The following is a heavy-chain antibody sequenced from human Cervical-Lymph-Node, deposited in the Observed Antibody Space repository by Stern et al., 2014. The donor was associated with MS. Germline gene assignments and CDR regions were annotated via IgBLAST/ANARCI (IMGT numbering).Heavy chain of an antibody. Sequence: VQLVESGAEVKKPGSSVKVSCKASGGTFSSYAISWVRQAPGQWLEWMGGIIPIFGTANYAQKFQGRVTITANKSTSTAYMELSSLRSEDTAVYYCASSTGGAYGMDVWGQGTTVTVSS. D-gene: IGHD4-11*01. V-gene: IGHV1-69*06. J-gene: IGHJ6*02. CDR2: IIPIFGTA. CDR1: GGTFSSYA. CDR3: ASSTGGAYGMDV.